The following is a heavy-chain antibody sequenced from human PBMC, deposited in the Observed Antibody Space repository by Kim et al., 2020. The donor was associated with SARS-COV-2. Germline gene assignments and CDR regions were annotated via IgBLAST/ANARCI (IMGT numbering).Heavy chain of an antibody. Sequence: GGSLRLSCAASGFTFSSYAMSWVRQAPGKGLEWVSAISGSGGSTYYADSVKGRFTISRDNSKNTLYLQMNSLRAEDTAVYYCAKCKPVLLWFGEPNLYFDYWGQGTLVTVSS. CDR1: GFTFSSYA. CDR3: AKCKPVLLWFGEPNLYFDY. J-gene: IGHJ4*02. D-gene: IGHD3-10*01. CDR2: ISGSGGST. V-gene: IGHV3-23*01.